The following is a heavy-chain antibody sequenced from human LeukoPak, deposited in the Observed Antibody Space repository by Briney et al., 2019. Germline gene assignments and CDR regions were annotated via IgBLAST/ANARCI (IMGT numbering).Heavy chain of an antibody. Sequence: ASVTVSCTASGYTFTSYGISWVRQAPGQGLEWMGWISAYNGNTNYAQKLQGRVTMTTDTSTSTAYMELRSLRSDDTAVYYCAQHSQGYSLHWGQGTLVTVSS. V-gene: IGHV1-18*01. J-gene: IGHJ4*02. D-gene: IGHD5-18*01. CDR2: ISAYNGNT. CDR1: GYTFTSYG. CDR3: AQHSQGYSLH.